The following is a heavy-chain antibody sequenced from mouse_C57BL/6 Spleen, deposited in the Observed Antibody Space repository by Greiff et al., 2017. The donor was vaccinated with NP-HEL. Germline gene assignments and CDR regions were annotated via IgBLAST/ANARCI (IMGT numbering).Heavy chain of an antibody. D-gene: IGHD2-4*01. J-gene: IGHJ3*01. V-gene: IGHV5-6*02. CDR2: ISSGGSYT. CDR3: ARRGDYDFAY. Sequence: EVNVVESGGDLVKPGGSLKLSCAASGFTFSSYGMSWVRQTPDKRLEWVATISSGGSYTYYPDSVKGRFTISRDNAKNTLYLQMSSLKSEDTAMYYCARRGDYDFAYWGQGTLVTVSA. CDR1: GFTFSSYG.